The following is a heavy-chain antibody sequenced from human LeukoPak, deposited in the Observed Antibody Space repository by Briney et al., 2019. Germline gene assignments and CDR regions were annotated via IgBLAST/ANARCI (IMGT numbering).Heavy chain of an antibody. Sequence: SETLSLTCTVSGGSISSYYWSWIRQPPGKGLEWIGYIYYSGSTNYNPSLKSRVTISVDTSKNQFSLKLSSVTAADTAVYYCARTYSSSSLNFDYWGQGTLVTVSS. CDR2: IYYSGST. CDR3: ARTYSSSSLNFDY. CDR1: GGSISSYY. J-gene: IGHJ4*02. V-gene: IGHV4-59*08. D-gene: IGHD6-6*01.